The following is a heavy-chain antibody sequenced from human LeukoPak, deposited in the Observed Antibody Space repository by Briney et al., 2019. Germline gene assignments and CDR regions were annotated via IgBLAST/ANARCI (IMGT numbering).Heavy chain of an antibody. V-gene: IGHV4-34*01. D-gene: IGHD2-21*01. CDR1: GGSFSGYY. CDR2: INHSGST. Sequence: PSESLSLTCAVYGGSFSGYYWSWIRQPPGKGLEWIWEINHSGSTNYIPSLKSRVTISVDTSKNQFSLKLSSVTAADTAVYYCARVVVPFKFDYWGQGTLVTVSS. J-gene: IGHJ4*02. CDR3: ARVVVPFKFDY.